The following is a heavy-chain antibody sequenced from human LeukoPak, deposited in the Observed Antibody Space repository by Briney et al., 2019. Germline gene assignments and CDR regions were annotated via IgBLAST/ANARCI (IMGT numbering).Heavy chain of an antibody. Sequence: GGSLRLSCAASGFTSGSYWMSWVRQAPGKGLEWVANIKQDGSEKYYVDSVEGRFTISRDNSKNTLYLQMNSLRAEDTAVYYCAKTSSGRFDYWGQGTLVTVSS. D-gene: IGHD3-10*01. CDR3: AKTSSGRFDY. V-gene: IGHV3-7*03. CDR1: GFTSGSYW. J-gene: IGHJ4*02. CDR2: IKQDGSEK.